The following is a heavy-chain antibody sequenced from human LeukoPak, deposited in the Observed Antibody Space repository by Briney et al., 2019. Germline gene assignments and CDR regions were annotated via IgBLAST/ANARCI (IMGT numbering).Heavy chain of an antibody. CDR2: INTNTGNP. CDR1: GYTFTSYA. Sequence: ASVKVSCKASGYTFTSYAMNWVRQAPGQGLEWMGWINTNTGNPTYAQGFTGRFVFSLDTSVSTAYLQISSLKAEDTAVYYCARSLAAAGISWFDPWGQGTLVTVSS. CDR3: ARSLAAAGISWFDP. D-gene: IGHD6-13*01. V-gene: IGHV7-4-1*02. J-gene: IGHJ5*02.